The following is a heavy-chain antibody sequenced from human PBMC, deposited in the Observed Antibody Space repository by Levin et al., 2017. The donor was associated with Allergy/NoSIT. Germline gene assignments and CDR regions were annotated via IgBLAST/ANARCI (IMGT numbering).Heavy chain of an antibody. CDR3: AKGWVDRSGWYAALKGIY. D-gene: IGHD6-19*01. CDR2: ISGSGGST. CDR1: GFTFSSYA. J-gene: IGHJ4*02. Sequence: GGSLRLSCAASGFTFSSYAMSWVRQAPGKGLEWVSAISGSGGSTYYADSVKGRFTISRDNSKNTLYLQMNSLRAEDTAVYYCAKGWVDRSGWYAALKGIYWGQGTLVTVSS. V-gene: IGHV3-23*01.